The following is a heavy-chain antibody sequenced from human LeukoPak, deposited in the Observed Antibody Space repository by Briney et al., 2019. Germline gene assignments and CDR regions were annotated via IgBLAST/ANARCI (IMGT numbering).Heavy chain of an antibody. CDR2: ISGSGGST. CDR3: AKDRDYGSGSYYNPHPIFDY. J-gene: IGHJ4*02. D-gene: IGHD3-10*01. V-gene: IGHV3-23*01. Sequence: GGSLRLSCAASGFTFSSYAMSGVPQAPGKGLEGVSAISGSGGSTYYADSVKGRFTISRDNSKNTLYLQMNSLRDEDTAVYYCAKDRDYGSGSYYNPHPIFDYWGQGTLVTVSS. CDR1: GFTFSSYA.